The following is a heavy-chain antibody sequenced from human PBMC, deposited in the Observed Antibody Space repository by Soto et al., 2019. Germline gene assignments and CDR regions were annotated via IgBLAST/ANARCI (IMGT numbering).Heavy chain of an antibody. CDR1: GYSFTSYW. J-gene: IGHJ4*02. V-gene: IGHV5-51*01. Sequence: GESLKISCKGSGYSFTSYWSGWVRQMPGEGLEWMGLMFPWTSDTRYSPSFQGHVSISVDRSTGTGYLQWNSLKASDTAMYYCVTTRDGTTFFPHWGQGTPVTVSS. CDR3: VTTRDGTTFFPH. D-gene: IGHD1-7*01. CDR2: MFPWTSDT.